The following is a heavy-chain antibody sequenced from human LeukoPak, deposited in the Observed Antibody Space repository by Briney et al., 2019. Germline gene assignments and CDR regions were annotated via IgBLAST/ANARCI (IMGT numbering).Heavy chain of an antibody. V-gene: IGHV3-23*01. D-gene: IGHD1-26*01. Sequence: PGGSPRLSCAASGFTFSSYAMSWVRQAPGKGLEWVSAISGSGGSTYYADSVKGRFTISRDNSKNTLYLQMNSLRAEDTAVYYCAKSRGESRGASNYWGQGTLVTVSS. CDR1: GFTFSSYA. CDR2: ISGSGGST. CDR3: AKSRGESRGASNY. J-gene: IGHJ4*02.